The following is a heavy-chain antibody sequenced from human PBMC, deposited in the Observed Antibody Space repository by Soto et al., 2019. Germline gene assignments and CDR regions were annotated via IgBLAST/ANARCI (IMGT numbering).Heavy chain of an antibody. Sequence: SETLSLTCTVSGGSISSYYWSWTRQPPGKGLEWIGYIYYSGSTNYNPSLKSRVTISVDTSKNQFSLKLSSVTAADTAVYYCARAVGYCTNGVCYRPGDYYYGMDVWGQGTTVTVSS. CDR3: ARAVGYCTNGVCYRPGDYYYGMDV. CDR1: GGSISSYY. J-gene: IGHJ6*02. CDR2: IYYSGST. D-gene: IGHD2-8*01. V-gene: IGHV4-59*01.